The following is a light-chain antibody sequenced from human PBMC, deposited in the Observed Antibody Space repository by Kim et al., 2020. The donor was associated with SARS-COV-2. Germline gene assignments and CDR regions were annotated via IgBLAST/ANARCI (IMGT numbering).Light chain of an antibody. Sequence: PPGERAAPSCRASESIRNNYIDWYKRRRGQAPRGLIYGASTRATGIPDRCSGSGSGTEFTLTVSRLGPEDSAVYYCDKYVYSPWTFGQGTKMDIK. V-gene: IGKV3-20*01. J-gene: IGKJ1*01. CDR1: ESIRNNY. CDR2: GAS. CDR3: DKYVYSPWT.